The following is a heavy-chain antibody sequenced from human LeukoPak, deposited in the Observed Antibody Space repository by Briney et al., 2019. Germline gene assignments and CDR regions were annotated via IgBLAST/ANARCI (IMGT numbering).Heavy chain of an antibody. Sequence: PGGSLRLSCAASGFTFGSYGMHWVRQAPGKGLEWVAVIWYDGSNKYYADSVKGRFTISRDNSKNTLYLQMNSLRAEDTAVYYCARDNAAVAGTFDYWGQGTLVTVSS. D-gene: IGHD6-19*01. CDR2: IWYDGSNK. V-gene: IGHV3-33*01. CDR3: ARDNAAVAGTFDY. CDR1: GFTFGSYG. J-gene: IGHJ4*02.